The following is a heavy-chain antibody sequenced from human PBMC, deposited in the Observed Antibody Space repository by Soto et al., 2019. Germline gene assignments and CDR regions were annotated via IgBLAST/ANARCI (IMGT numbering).Heavy chain of an antibody. Sequence: GGSLRLSCAASGFTFSSYSMNWVRQAPGKGLEWVSSISSSSSYIYYADSVKGRFTISRDNAKNSLYLQMNSLRAEDTAVYYCARGFSSGWLLNNWFDPWGQGTLVTVS. CDR1: GFTFSSYS. D-gene: IGHD6-19*01. J-gene: IGHJ5*02. CDR2: ISSSSSYI. V-gene: IGHV3-21*01. CDR3: ARGFSSGWLLNNWFDP.